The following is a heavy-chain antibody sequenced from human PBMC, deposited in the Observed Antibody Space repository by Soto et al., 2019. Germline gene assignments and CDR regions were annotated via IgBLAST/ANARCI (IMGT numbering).Heavy chain of an antibody. CDR1: GFTFSSYA. J-gene: IGHJ4*02. V-gene: IGHV3-23*01. Sequence: PGGSLRLSCAASGFTFSSYAMSWVRQAPGKGLVWVSAISGSGSSTYYADSVKGRFTISRDNAKNTLYLQMNSLRAEDTAVYYCARSIAVAGPDYWGQGTLVTVSS. CDR2: ISGSGSST. CDR3: ARSIAVAGPDY. D-gene: IGHD6-19*01.